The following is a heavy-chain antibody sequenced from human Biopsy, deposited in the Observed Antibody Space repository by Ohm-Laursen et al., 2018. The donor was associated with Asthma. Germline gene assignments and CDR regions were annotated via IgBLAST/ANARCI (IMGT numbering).Heavy chain of an antibody. D-gene: IGHD6-13*01. CDR3: VRGSSSWHHGPFHYYYGLDV. CDR1: GGYMRSGNYY. CDR2: IYYSGTT. J-gene: IGHJ6*02. Sequence: GTLSLTCGLSSGSGGYMRSGNYYWGWIRQPPGKGLEWIGSIYYSGTTYYNPSLESRVTVSAGTSKNQFSLKLTSVTAADTAVYYCVRGSSSWHHGPFHYYYGLDVWGQGTTATVSS. V-gene: IGHV4-39*01.